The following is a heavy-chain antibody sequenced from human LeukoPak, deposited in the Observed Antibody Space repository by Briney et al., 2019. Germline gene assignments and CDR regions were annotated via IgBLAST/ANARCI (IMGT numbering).Heavy chain of an antibody. CDR1: GYTFTSYY. CDR2: INPSGGST. Sequence: ASVKVSCKASGYTFTSYYMHWVRQAPGQGLEWMGIINPSGGSTNYAQKFQDRVTMTRDTSTNTVYMELSSLRSEDTAVYYCARGPSITMIRGGQWYYYMDVWGKGTTVTISS. V-gene: IGHV1-46*01. D-gene: IGHD3-10*01. CDR3: ARGPSITMIRGGQWYYYMDV. J-gene: IGHJ6*03.